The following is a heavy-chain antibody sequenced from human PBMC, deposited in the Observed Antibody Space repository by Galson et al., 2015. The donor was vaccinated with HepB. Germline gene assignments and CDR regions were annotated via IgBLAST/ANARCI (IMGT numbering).Heavy chain of an antibody. J-gene: IGHJ4*02. CDR2: ISGSEIYT. V-gene: IGHV3-11*06. Sequence: SLRLSCAVSGLPFIDSYMSWIRQAPGKGLEWISYISGSEIYTNYADSVRGRFTISRDNANNSLYLQMNSLRADDTAIYYCARYDRDSRDFDYWGQGTLVTVSS. D-gene: IGHD1-14*01. CDR1: GLPFIDSY. CDR3: ARYDRDSRDFDY.